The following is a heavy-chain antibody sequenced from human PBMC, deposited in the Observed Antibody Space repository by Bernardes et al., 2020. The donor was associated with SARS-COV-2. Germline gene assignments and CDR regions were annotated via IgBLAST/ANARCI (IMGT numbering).Heavy chain of an antibody. CDR1: GFTFSSYW. Sequence: GGSLRLSCVASGFTFSSYWMSWVRQAPGKGLEWVANIKGDGSQRSSVDSARGRFTISRDNAKNLLYLQINSLRAEDTAVYYCARIDDVTGRDCWGQGTLVTVSS. CDR2: IKGDGSQR. V-gene: IGHV3-7*01. D-gene: IGHD3-9*01. J-gene: IGHJ4*02. CDR3: ARIDDVTGRDC.